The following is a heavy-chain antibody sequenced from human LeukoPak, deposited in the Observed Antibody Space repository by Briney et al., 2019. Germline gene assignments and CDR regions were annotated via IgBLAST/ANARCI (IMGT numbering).Heavy chain of an antibody. Sequence: KPSETLSLTCAVYGGSFSGYYWSWIRQPPGKGLEWIGEINHSGSTNYNPSLKSRVTISVDTSKNQFSLKLSSVTAADTAVYYCARDHYVWGSYRHFDYWGQGTLVTVSS. J-gene: IGHJ4*02. CDR1: GGSFSGYY. V-gene: IGHV4-34*01. CDR2: INHSGST. D-gene: IGHD3-16*02. CDR3: ARDHYVWGSYRHFDY.